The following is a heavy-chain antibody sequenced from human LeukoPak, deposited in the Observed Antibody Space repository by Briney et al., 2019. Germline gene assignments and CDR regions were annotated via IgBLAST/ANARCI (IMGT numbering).Heavy chain of an antibody. CDR1: GGTFSSYA. CDR2: IIPILGIA. D-gene: IGHD3-22*01. Sequence: SVKVSCKASGGTFSSYAISWVRQAPGQGLDWMGRIIPILGIANYAQKFQGRVTITANKSTSTAYMELSSLSSEDTAVYYCASPLGGYDSSGPDAFDIWGQGTMVTVSS. V-gene: IGHV1-69*04. J-gene: IGHJ3*02. CDR3: ASPLGGYDSSGPDAFDI.